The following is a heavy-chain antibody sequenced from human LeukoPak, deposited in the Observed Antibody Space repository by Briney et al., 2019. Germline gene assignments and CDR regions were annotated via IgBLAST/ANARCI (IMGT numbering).Heavy chain of an antibody. CDR1: VGSISSYY. Sequence: SETLSLTCTVSVGSISSYYWSWIRQPPGKGLEWIGYIYYSGSTNYNPSLKSRVTTSVDTSKNQFSLKLSSVTAADTAVYYCARAEGSSSWYEYFQHWGQGTLVTVSS. V-gene: IGHV4-59*01. CDR2: IYYSGST. CDR3: ARAEGSSSWYEYFQH. D-gene: IGHD6-13*01. J-gene: IGHJ1*01.